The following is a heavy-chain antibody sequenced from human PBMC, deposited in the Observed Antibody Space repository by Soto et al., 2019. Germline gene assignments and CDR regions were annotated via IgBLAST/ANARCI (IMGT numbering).Heavy chain of an antibody. CDR3: ARDPRRYDIRYMDV. V-gene: IGHV3-33*01. D-gene: IGHD3-9*01. CDR1: GFTFSSYG. CDR2: IWYDGSNK. J-gene: IGHJ6*03. Sequence: GGSLRLSCAASGFTFSSYGMHWVRQAPGKGLEWVAVIWYDGSNKYYADSVKGRFTISRDNSKNTLYLQMNSLRAEDTAVYYCARDPRRYDIRYMDVWGKGTTVTVSS.